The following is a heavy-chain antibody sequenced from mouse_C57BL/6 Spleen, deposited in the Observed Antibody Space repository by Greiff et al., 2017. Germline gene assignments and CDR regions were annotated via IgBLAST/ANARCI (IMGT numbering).Heavy chain of an antibody. J-gene: IGHJ3*01. D-gene: IGHD4-1*01. CDR3: ARDTGTSFAY. Sequence: QVQLQQSGAELVRPGTSVKVSCKASGYAFTNYLIEWVKQRPGQGLEWIGVINPGSGGTNYNEKFKGKATLTADKSSSTAYMQLSSLTSEDSAVYFCARDTGTSFAYWGQGTLVTVSA. V-gene: IGHV1-54*01. CDR1: GYAFTNYL. CDR2: INPGSGGT.